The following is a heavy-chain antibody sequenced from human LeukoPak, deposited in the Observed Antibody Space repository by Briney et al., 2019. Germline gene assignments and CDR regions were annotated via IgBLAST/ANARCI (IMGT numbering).Heavy chain of an antibody. CDR3: ARGVYYDSSGSLNYMDV. V-gene: IGHV3-48*01. CDR1: GFTFSSYS. J-gene: IGHJ6*03. CDR2: ITSSSSTI. Sequence: GGSLRLSCAGSGFTFSSYSMNWVRQAPGKGLEWVSSITSSSSTIYYADSVKGRFTISRDNAKNSLYLQMNSLRAEDTAVYYCARGVYYDSSGSLNYMDVWGKGTTVTVSS. D-gene: IGHD3-22*01.